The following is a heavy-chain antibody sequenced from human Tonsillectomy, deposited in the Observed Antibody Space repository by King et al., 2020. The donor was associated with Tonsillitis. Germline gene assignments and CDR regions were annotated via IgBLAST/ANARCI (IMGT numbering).Heavy chain of an antibody. CDR2: ISSSISRT. V-gene: IGHV3-23*04. J-gene: IGHJ6*02. Sequence: VQLVESGGGLVQPGGSLRLSCAASGFTFRNYDMSWVRQAPGKGLEWVSGISSSISRTYYADSVKGRFDISRDNSRDTMDLQMSSLRAEDTAIYYCSRHGAGTGRVGYFSHYVMDVGGQGTTDTVPS. D-gene: IGHD6-13*01. CDR3: SRHGAGTGRVGYFSHYVMDV. CDR1: GFTFRNYD.